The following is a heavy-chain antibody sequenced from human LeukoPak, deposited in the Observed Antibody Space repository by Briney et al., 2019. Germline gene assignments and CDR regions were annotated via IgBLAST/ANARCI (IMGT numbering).Heavy chain of an antibody. V-gene: IGHV4-4*02. CDR2: INHSGST. J-gene: IGHJ3*02. D-gene: IGHD2-2*01. CDR1: GSGFTFNNY. Sequence: GSLRLSCAASGSGFTFNNYWMHWVRQAPGKGLEWIGEINHSGSTNYNPSLKSRVTISVDTSKNQFSLKLSSVTAADTAVYYCARRGVGGIVVVPAAISKSRYAFDIWGQGTMVTVSS. CDR3: ARRGVGGIVVVPAAISKSRYAFDI.